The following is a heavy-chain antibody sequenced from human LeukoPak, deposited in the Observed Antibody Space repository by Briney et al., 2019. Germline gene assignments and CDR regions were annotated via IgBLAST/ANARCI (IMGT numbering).Heavy chain of an antibody. Sequence: PGGSLRLSCAASGFTFSNYGMHCVRQAPGKGLEWVSGISEDGINKYYADSVKGRFTISRDNSNNTLFLQMNNLRADDTAVYYCAKDRETTASGTFDYWGQGALVTVSS. J-gene: IGHJ4*02. D-gene: IGHD6-13*01. CDR3: AKDRETTASGTFDY. CDR1: GFTFSNYG. CDR2: ISEDGINK. V-gene: IGHV3-30*18.